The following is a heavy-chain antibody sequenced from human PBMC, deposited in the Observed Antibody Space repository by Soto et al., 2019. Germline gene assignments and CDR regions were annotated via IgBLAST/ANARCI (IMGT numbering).Heavy chain of an antibody. CDR3: ARLSKTTYYDFWSGFLDGMDV. Sequence: PVESLRICCKGSGYRFTSYWISWVRQMPGKGLAWMGRVDPSDSYTNYSPSFQGHVTISADKSISTAYLQWSSLKASDTAMYYCARLSKTTYYDFWSGFLDGMDVWGQGTTVTVSS. V-gene: IGHV5-10-1*01. D-gene: IGHD3-3*01. CDR1: GYRFTSYW. J-gene: IGHJ6*02. CDR2: VDPSDSYT.